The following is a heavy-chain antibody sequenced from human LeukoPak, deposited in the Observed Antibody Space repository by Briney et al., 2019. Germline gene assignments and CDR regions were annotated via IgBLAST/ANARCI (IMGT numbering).Heavy chain of an antibody. CDR1: GGSISSYY. D-gene: IGHD6-13*01. J-gene: IGHJ4*02. Sequence: SETLSLTCTDSGGSISSYYWSWIRQPAGKGLEWIGRIYSSGRTNYNPSLKSRVTMSVDTSKNQFSLKFTSVTAADSAVYYCARGSSSSWFDFDYWGQGTLVTVSS. CDR3: ARGSSSSWFDFDY. V-gene: IGHV4-4*07. CDR2: IYSSGRT.